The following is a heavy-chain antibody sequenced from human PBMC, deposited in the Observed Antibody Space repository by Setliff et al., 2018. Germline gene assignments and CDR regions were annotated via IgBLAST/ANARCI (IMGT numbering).Heavy chain of an antibody. D-gene: IGHD1-1*01. CDR2: MNPNNGNT. CDR1: GCTFTSHD. V-gene: IGHV1-8*01. Sequence: ASVKVSCKASGCTFTSHDINWVRQATGQGLEWMGWMNPNNGNTGCVQKFQGRLTMTRNTSISTAYMELSSLRSDDTGVYYCARDTYNPNWYGDRSFEYWGQGTLVTVSS. CDR3: ARDTYNPNWYGDRSFEY. J-gene: IGHJ4*02.